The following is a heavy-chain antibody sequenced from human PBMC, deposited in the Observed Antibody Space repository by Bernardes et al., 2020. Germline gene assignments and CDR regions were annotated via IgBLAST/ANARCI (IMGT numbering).Heavy chain of an antibody. CDR3: ARVQGVVTPLETDWYFDL. J-gene: IGHJ2*01. CDR1: GFTFSSYG. D-gene: IGHD2-21*02. V-gene: IGHV3-33*01. Sequence: GGSLRLSCAASGFTFSSYGMHWVRQAPGKGLEWVAVIWYDGSNKYYADSVKGRFTISRDNSKNTLYLQMNSLRAEDTAVYYCARVQGVVTPLETDWYFDLWGRGTLVTVSS. CDR2: IWYDGSNK.